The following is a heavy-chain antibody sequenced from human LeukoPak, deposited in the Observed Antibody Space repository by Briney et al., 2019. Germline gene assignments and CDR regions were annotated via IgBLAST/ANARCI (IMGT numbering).Heavy chain of an antibody. Sequence: GGSLRLSCAASGFTFSNYGMSWVRQAPWKGLEWVSAISGSGTSTYYADAMKGRFSISRDNSKNTLYLYMNSLRAEDTAVYYCSRGSANYRYFDYWGQGTLVTVSS. V-gene: IGHV3-23*01. CDR3: SRGSANYRYFDY. D-gene: IGHD3-10*01. J-gene: IGHJ4*02. CDR2: ISGSGTST. CDR1: GFTFSNYG.